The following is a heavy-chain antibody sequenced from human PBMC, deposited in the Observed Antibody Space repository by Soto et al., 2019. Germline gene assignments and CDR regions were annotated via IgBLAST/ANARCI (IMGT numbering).Heavy chain of an antibody. Sequence: GGSLRLSCAASGFTFSSYDMHWVRQAPGKGLEWVSAIGTAGDTYYPGSVKGRFTISRGNAKNSLYLQMNSLIAEDTAVYYCARDGSGSYYNGGYYYYGMDVWGQGTTVTVSS. CDR3: ARDGSGSYYNGGYYYYGMDV. CDR2: IGTAGDT. CDR1: GFTFSSYD. D-gene: IGHD3-10*01. V-gene: IGHV3-13*01. J-gene: IGHJ6*02.